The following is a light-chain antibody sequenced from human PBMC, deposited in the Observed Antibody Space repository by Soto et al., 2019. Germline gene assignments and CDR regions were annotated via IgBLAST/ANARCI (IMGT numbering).Light chain of an antibody. CDR2: GAS. J-gene: IGKJ2*01. CDR3: QQYDNWPYT. CDR1: QSVSST. Sequence: EIVMTPAPATLSVSPGERANRSCWASQSVSSTLAWYQQKPGQSPRLLIYGASTRATGIPARFSGSGSGTEFTLTLSSLQSEDVAVYYCQQYDNWPYTFGQGTKLEIK. V-gene: IGKV3-15*01.